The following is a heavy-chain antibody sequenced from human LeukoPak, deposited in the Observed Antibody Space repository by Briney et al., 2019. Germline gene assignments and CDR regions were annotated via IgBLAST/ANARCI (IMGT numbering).Heavy chain of an antibody. J-gene: IGHJ5*02. V-gene: IGHV4-59*01. D-gene: IGHD3-22*01. CDR3: ARGPRGTMISFDP. CDR2: IFYSGST. Sequence: PLETLSLTCIVSGGSISNYYWSWIRQPPGKGLEWIGYIFYSGSTDYNPSLKSRVTISIDTSKNQFSLKLSSVTAADTAVYYCARGPRGTMISFDPWGQGIPVTVSS. CDR1: GGSISNYY.